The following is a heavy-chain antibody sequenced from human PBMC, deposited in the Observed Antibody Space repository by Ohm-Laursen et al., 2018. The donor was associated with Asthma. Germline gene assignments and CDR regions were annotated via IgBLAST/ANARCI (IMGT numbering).Heavy chain of an antibody. V-gene: IGHV3-30*18. CDR1: GFTFSSYG. CDR3: AKDFRDAFDV. J-gene: IGHJ3*01. Sequence: SLRLSCAASGFTFSSYGMHWVRQVPGKGPEWVAVISQDGSSEYYADSVKGRFTISRDNSKNTLYLQMSRLRTEDTAVYSCAKDFRDAFDVWGQGTMVTVSS. CDR2: ISQDGSSE.